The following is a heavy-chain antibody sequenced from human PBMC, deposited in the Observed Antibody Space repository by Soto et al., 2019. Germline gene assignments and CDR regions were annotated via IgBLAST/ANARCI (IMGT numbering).Heavy chain of an antibody. Sequence: GGSLRLSCAASGFTFSSYGMHWVRQAPGKGLEWVAVISYDGSNKYYADSVKGRFTISRDNSKNTLYLQMNSLRAEDTAVYYCARDITIQYYDFWSGSYYGMDVWGQGTTVTVSS. CDR1: GFTFSSYG. CDR2: ISYDGSNK. J-gene: IGHJ6*02. CDR3: ARDITIQYYDFWSGSYYGMDV. D-gene: IGHD3-3*01. V-gene: IGHV3-30*03.